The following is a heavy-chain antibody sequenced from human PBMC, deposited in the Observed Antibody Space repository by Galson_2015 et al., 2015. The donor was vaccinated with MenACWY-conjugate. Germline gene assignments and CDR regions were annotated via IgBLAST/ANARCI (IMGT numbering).Heavy chain of an antibody. CDR2: IYDSGTT. CDR1: GGSAGSSGYY. CDR3: AKGIRTGNRNALDV. J-gene: IGHJ3*01. Sequence: ETLSLTCTVSGGSAGSSGYYWTWIRQPPGKGLEWIGLIYDSGTTKYNPSLKGRVTISLDNSKNTVYLQMNSLRAEDTAVYYCAKGIRTGNRNALDVWAKGQWSPSLQ. V-gene: IGHV4-61*08. D-gene: IGHD1-14*01.